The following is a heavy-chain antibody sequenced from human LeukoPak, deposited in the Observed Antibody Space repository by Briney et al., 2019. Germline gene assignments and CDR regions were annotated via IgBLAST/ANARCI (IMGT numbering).Heavy chain of an antibody. Sequence: SETLSLTCTVSGGSISSSSYYGGWIRQPPGKGLEWIGSIYYSGSTYYNPSLKSRVTISVDTSKNQFSLKLSSVTAADTAVYYCARVRSYIYYYYYMDVWGKGTTVTVSS. D-gene: IGHD1-26*01. J-gene: IGHJ6*03. CDR2: IYYSGST. V-gene: IGHV4-39*07. CDR1: GGSISSSSYY. CDR3: ARVRSYIYYYYYMDV.